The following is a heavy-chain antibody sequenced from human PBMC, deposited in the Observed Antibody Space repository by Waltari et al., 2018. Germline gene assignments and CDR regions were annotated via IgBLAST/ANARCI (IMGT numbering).Heavy chain of an antibody. Sequence: QVQLVQSGAEVKKPGSSVKVSCKASGGTFSSYAISWVRQAPGQGLEWMGGIIPILGDGNYAQKIQGKVTMYADKSPRTGFMGLSGPRYGGTAVEYCAVQSGGWQGGDQRGPGTLVTVSS. CDR2: IIPILGDG. D-gene: IGHD2-21*02. J-gene: IGHJ4*02. CDR3: AVQSGGWQGGDQ. CDR1: GGTFSSYA. V-gene: IGHV1-69*10.